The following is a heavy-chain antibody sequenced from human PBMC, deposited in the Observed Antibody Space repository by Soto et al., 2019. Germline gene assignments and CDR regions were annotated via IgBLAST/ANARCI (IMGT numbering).Heavy chain of an antibody. Sequence: GGSLRLSCAASEFRFSNYAIHWVRQAPGKGLEWVSSISYDGNYKYYADSVKGRFTISRDNSKNTLYLQMNSLRTEDTAVYYCARGRVMGGIDLNLYVMDVWGQGTTVTVSS. J-gene: IGHJ6*02. CDR2: ISYDGNYK. V-gene: IGHV3-30-3*01. CDR1: EFRFSNYA. CDR3: ARGRVMGGIDLNLYVMDV. D-gene: IGHD5-12*01.